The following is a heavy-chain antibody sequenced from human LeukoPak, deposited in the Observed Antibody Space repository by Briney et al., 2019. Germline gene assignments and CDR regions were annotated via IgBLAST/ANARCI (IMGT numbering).Heavy chain of an antibody. CDR3: ARLDSGYLPDY. V-gene: IGHV3-11*03. CDR2: ISGDTTYT. J-gene: IGHJ4*02. D-gene: IGHD3-22*01. Sequence: GGSLRLSCAASGFTFSDPYMSWIRQAPGKGLEWVSYISGDTTYTTYADSVKGRFTISRHNAKDSPYLQMNSLRAEDTAVYYCARLDSGYLPDYWGQGTLVTVSS. CDR1: GFTFSDPY.